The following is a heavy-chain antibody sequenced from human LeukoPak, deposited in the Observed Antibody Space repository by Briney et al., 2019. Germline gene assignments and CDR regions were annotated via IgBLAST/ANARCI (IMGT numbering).Heavy chain of an antibody. Sequence: PSETLSLTCTVSGGSISSYYWSWIRQPPGKGLEWIGYIYYSGSTNYNPSLKSRVTISVDTSKNQFSLKLSSVTAADTAVYYCASLEMATAGSWGAFDIWGQGTMVTVSS. CDR2: IYYSGST. J-gene: IGHJ3*02. V-gene: IGHV4-59*08. D-gene: IGHD5-24*01. CDR1: GGSISSYY. CDR3: ASLEMATAGSWGAFDI.